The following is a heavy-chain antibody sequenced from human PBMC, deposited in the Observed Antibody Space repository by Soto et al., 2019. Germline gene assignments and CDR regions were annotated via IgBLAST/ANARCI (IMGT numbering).Heavy chain of an antibody. D-gene: IGHD1-26*01. CDR3: VLGWELPLASAFDI. CDR2: FDPEDGET. CDR1: GYTLTELS. J-gene: IGHJ3*02. V-gene: IGHV1-24*01. Sequence: GASVTVSCKVSGYTLTELSMHWVRQAPGKGLEWMGGFDPEDGETIYAQKFQGRVTMTDDTSTDTAYMELSSLRSEDTAVYYCVLGWELPLASAFDIWGQGTMVTVSS.